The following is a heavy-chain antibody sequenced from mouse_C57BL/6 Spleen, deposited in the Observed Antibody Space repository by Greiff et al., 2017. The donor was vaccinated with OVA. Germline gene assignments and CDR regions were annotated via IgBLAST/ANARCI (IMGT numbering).Heavy chain of an antibody. CDR2: ISYDGSN. CDR1: GYSITSGYY. J-gene: IGHJ1*03. V-gene: IGHV3-6*01. CDR3: ARDDRGDWYFDV. Sequence: EVQLQESGPGLVKPSQSLSLTCSVTGYSITSGYYWNWIRQFPGNKLEWMGYISYDGSNNYNPSLKNRISITRDTSKNQFFLKLNSVTTEDTATYYCARDDRGDWYFDVWGTGTTVTVSS.